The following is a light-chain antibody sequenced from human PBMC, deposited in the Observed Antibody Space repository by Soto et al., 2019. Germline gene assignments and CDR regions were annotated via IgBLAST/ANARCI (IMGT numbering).Light chain of an antibody. CDR2: GAS. CDR1: QNINNY. J-gene: IGKJ1*01. CDR3: LQSYSTWT. V-gene: IGKV1-39*01. Sequence: DIQMTQSPSSLSVSVGPRVIITCRASQNINNYLHWYQQKPGKAPKLLIYGASTLQAGVPERFSGSGSGADFALTISSLQTEDIATYYCLQSYSTWTFGQGTKVEIK.